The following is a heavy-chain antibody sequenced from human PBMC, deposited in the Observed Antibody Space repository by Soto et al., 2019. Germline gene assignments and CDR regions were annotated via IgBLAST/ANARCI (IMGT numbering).Heavy chain of an antibody. CDR3: AKCPHRLASTSKVPYNWFDP. J-gene: IGHJ5*02. D-gene: IGHD2-2*01. CDR2: ISISGSTI. V-gene: IGHV3-48*03. Sequence: EVQLVESGGGLVQPGGSLRLSCAASGFTFSSYEMNWVRQAPGQGLEWVPYISISGSTIYYADSVKGRYTISRDNAKNSLYLQINSLRAEDTPVYYSAKCPHRLASTSKVPYNWFDPSGERTLVTDS. CDR1: GFTFSSYE.